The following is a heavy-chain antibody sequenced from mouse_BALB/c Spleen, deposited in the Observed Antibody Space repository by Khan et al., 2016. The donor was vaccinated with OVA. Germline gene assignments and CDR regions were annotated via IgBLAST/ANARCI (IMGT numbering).Heavy chain of an antibody. J-gene: IGHJ3*01. CDR2: ISYSGRT. Sequence: EVQFQESGPGLVKPSLSLSLTCTVTGYSITSDYAWNWIRQFRGHKLEWMGYISYSGRTSYTPSFKSRISITRDTSKNQFFLQLNYVTTEDTATYFCARGLAYWGQGTLVTVSA. CDR1: GYSITSDYA. V-gene: IGHV3-2*02. CDR3: ARGLAY.